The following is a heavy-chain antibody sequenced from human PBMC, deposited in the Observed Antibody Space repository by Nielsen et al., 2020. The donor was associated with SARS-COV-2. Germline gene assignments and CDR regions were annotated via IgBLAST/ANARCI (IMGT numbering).Heavy chain of an antibody. CDR2: INPSGGST. CDR3: ARDTLHDSGTYYYVGWFDP. D-gene: IGHD3-22*01. Sequence: ASVKVSCKASGYTFTDYYIHWVRQAPGQGLEWMGKINPSGGSTSYAQKFQGRVTMTRDTSTSTVYMELSSLSSEDTAEYYCARDTLHDSGTYYYVGWFDPWCQGTLVTVSS. CDR1: GYTFTDYY. J-gene: IGHJ5*02. V-gene: IGHV1-46*01.